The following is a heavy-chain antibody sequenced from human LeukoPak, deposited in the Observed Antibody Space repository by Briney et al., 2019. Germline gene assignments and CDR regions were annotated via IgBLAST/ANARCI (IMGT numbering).Heavy chain of an antibody. V-gene: IGHV3-49*04. D-gene: IGHD1-26*01. CDR1: GFTFGDYA. CDR2: IRSKAYGGTT. CDR3: TRDPPYSGSYYASV. J-gene: IGHJ4*02. Sequence: GGSLRLSCTASGFTFGDYAMSWVRQAPGKGLEWVGFIRSKAYGGTTEYAASVKGRFTISRDDSKSIAYLQMNSLKTEDTAVYYCTRDPPYSGSYYASVWGQGTLVTASS.